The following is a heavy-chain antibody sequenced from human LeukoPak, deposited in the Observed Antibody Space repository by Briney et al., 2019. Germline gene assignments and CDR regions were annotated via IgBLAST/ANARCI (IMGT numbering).Heavy chain of an antibody. CDR3: ARTIGTTNDFWSGSNWFDP. CDR1: GGSISSGDYY. CDR2: IYYTGST. Sequence: SQTLSLTCTVSGGSISSGDYYWSWIRQPPGKGLEWIGYIYYTGSTYYNPSLKSRVTISVDTSKNQFSLKLSSVTAADTAVYFCARTIGTTNDFWSGSNWFDPWGQGTLDTVSS. V-gene: IGHV4-30-4*08. D-gene: IGHD3-3*01. J-gene: IGHJ5*02.